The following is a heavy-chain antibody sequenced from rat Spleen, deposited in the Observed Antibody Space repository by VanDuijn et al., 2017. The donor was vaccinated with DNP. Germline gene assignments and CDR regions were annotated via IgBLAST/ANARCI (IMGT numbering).Heavy chain of an antibody. J-gene: IGHJ2*01. CDR3: ASLILRDSGYYFDY. CDR1: GFTFSDYY. D-gene: IGHD4-1*01. V-gene: IGHV5S13*01. Sequence: EVQLVESGGGLVQPGRSLKLSCAASGFTFSDYYMAWVRQAPTKGLEWVASIITGGSKTYYRDSVKGRFTISRDNGKNTQYLQMDSLRSEDTATYYCASLILRDSGYYFDYWGQGVMVTVSS. CDR2: IITGGSKT.